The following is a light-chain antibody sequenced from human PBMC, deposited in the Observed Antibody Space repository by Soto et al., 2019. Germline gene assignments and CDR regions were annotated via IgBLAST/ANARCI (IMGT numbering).Light chain of an antibody. V-gene: IGKV1-39*01. J-gene: IGKJ1*01. Sequence: DIQITQSPSSLSASVGDRVTITCRARQSISSYLNWYQQKPGKAPKLLIYAASSLQSGVPSRFSGSGSGTDFTLTISSLQPEDFATYYCQQSYSTPQFGQGTKVDIK. CDR2: AAS. CDR1: QSISSY. CDR3: QQSYSTPQ.